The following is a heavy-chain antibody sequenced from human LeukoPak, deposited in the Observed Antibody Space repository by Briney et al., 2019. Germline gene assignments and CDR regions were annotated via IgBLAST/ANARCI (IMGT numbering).Heavy chain of an antibody. V-gene: IGHV3-64*02. CDR2: IFANGAST. CDR1: GFSFSSYP. Sequence: GGSLRLSCAASGFSFSSYPMHWVRQAPGKGLEYVSGIFANGASTYYADSVKGRFTISRDNSRDTLYLQMGSLTTEDMAVYYCVRGGGLNYYAPLDYWGQGSLVTVSS. CDR3: VRGGGLNYYAPLDY. J-gene: IGHJ4*02. D-gene: IGHD1-26*01.